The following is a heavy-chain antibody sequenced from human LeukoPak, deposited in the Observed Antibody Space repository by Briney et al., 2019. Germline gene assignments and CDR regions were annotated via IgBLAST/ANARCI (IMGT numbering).Heavy chain of an antibody. CDR2: IGPSGGST. J-gene: IGHJ4*02. V-gene: IGHV3-64D*09. CDR1: GFPFSSYS. CDR3: VPIRVLISDY. Sequence: GGSLRLSCSASGFPFSSYSMHWVCQAPGKGLESVSVIGPSGGSTYYADSVKGRFTISRDNSKNTLYLQMNSLRAEDTAVYYCVPIRVLISDYWGQGTLVTVSS. D-gene: IGHD3-3*01.